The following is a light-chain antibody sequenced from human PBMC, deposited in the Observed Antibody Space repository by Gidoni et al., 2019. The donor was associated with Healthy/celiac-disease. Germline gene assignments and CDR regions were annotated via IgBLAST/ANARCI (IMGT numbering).Light chain of an antibody. V-gene: IGLV1-40*01. CDR2: GNS. CDR1: SPNIGAGYD. Sequence: QSVLTQPPSVSGAPGQRVTISCTGSSPNIGAGYDVHWYQQLPGTAPKLLIYGNSNRPAGVPDRFSGSKSGTSASLAITGLQAEDEADYYCRSYDSSLSGWVFGGGTKLTVL. J-gene: IGLJ3*02. CDR3: RSYDSSLSGWV.